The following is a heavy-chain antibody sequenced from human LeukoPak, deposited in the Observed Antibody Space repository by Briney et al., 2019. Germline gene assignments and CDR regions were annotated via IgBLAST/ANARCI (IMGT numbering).Heavy chain of an antibody. Sequence: ASVKVSCKASGYTFTSYDINWVGQATGQGLEWMGIINPSGGSTSYAQKFQGRVTMTRDTSTSTVYMELSSLRSEDTAVYYCARGFSVHPEFDPWGQGTLVTVSS. J-gene: IGHJ5*02. CDR3: ARGFSVHPEFDP. CDR1: GYTFTSYD. CDR2: INPSGGST. D-gene: IGHD3-3*01. V-gene: IGHV1-46*01.